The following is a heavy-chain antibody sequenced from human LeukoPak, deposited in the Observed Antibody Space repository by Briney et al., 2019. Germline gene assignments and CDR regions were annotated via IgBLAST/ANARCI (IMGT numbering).Heavy chain of an antibody. J-gene: IGHJ4*02. CDR3: AKERRDCRDGGCYSNFFDS. CDR1: GFTFSSYG. Sequence: PGGSLRLSCAASGFTFSSYGMHWVRQTPGKGLEWVAFIRYYGSNEYYKDSVQGRFTISRDNSKNTLCLQMNSLRTEDTALYYCAKERRDCRDGGCYSNFFDSWGQGTLVTVSS. CDR2: IRYYGSNE. V-gene: IGHV3-30*02. D-gene: IGHD2-15*01.